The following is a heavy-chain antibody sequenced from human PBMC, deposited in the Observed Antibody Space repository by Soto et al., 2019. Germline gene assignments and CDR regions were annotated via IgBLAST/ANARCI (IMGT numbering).Heavy chain of an antibody. CDR2: IYYSGST. Sequence: SETLSLTCTVSGGSISSGGYYWSWIRKHPGKGLEWIGYIYYSGSTYYNPSLKSRVTISVDTSKNQFSLKLSSVTAADTAVYYCAREYYDILTGYYSQYYFDYWGQGTLVTVSS. D-gene: IGHD3-9*01. CDR1: GGSISSGGYY. CDR3: AREYYDILTGYYSQYYFDY. V-gene: IGHV4-31*03. J-gene: IGHJ4*02.